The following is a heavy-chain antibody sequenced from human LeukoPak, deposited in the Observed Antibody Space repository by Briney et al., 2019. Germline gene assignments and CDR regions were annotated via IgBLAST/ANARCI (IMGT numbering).Heavy chain of an antibody. J-gene: IGHJ4*02. CDR2: INSDGSST. V-gene: IGHV3-74*01. CDR3: AKEYGYTYGEFDY. Sequence: GGSLRLSCAASGFTFSSYWMHWVRQAPGKGLVWVSRINSDGSSTSYADSVKGRFTISRDNSKNTLYLQMNSLRAEDTAVYYCAKEYGYTYGEFDYWGQGTLVSVSS. D-gene: IGHD5-18*01. CDR1: GFTFSSYW.